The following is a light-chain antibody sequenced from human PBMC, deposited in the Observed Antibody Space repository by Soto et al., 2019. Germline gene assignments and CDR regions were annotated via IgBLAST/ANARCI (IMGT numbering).Light chain of an antibody. V-gene: IGLV2-23*01. Sequence: QSALTQPASVSGSPGQSITISCTGTSSDVGSYNLVSWYQQHPGKAPKVMIYEGTKRPSGVSNRFSGSESGNTASLTISGLQAEDEADYYCCSYETSYVLFGGGTKLTVL. CDR3: CSYETSYVL. CDR2: EGT. J-gene: IGLJ2*01. CDR1: SSDVGSYNL.